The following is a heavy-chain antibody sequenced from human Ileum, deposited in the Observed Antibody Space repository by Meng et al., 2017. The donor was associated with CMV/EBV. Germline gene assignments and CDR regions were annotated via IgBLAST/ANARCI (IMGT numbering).Heavy chain of an antibody. CDR2: ISGYGSD. D-gene: IGHD2-21*02. V-gene: IGHV3-74*01. Sequence: SCSASAFTFSSYCLHWVRQAPGKGLVWVSRISGYGSDYADSVKGRFTISRDIAKNTLYLQMNSLRAEDTAVYYCASGDYNSLYYFDFWGQGTLVTVSS. CDR1: AFTFSSYC. CDR3: ASGDYNSLYYFDF. J-gene: IGHJ4*02.